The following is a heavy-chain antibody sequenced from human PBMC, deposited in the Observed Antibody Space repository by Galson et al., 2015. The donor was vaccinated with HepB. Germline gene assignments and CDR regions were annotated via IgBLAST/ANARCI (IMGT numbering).Heavy chain of an antibody. J-gene: IGHJ6*02. CDR2: INQDGSEE. CDR3: ARRISLVRGIITRPGYYYGMDV. CDR1: GFTFGSFW. Sequence: SLRLSCAASGFTFGSFWMNWVRQAPGKGLEWVANINQDGSEEYYVDSLKGRFTISRDNDKNSVYLQMDSLRAEDTAVYYCARRISLVRGIITRPGYYYGMDVWGQGTTVTVAS. V-gene: IGHV3-7*03. D-gene: IGHD3-10*01.